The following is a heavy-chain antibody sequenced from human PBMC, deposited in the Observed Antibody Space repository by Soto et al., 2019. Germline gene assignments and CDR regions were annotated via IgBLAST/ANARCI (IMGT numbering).Heavy chain of an antibody. Sequence: PSVKVSCKASGYTFTSYGISWVRQAPGQGLEWMGWISAYNGNTNYAQKLQGRVTMTTDTSTSTAYMELRSLRSDDTAVYYCARDSFGIWGSYPANYFDYWGQGTLVTVSS. CDR3: ARDSFGIWGSYPANYFDY. D-gene: IGHD3-16*01. CDR1: GYTFTSYG. CDR2: ISAYNGNT. J-gene: IGHJ4*02. V-gene: IGHV1-18*01.